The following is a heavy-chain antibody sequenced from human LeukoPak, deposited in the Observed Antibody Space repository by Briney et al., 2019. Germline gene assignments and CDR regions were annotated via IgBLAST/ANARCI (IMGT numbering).Heavy chain of an antibody. CDR2: ISGSGDST. CDR1: GFTFSSYA. V-gene: IGHV3-23*01. D-gene: IGHD3-22*01. Sequence: GGSLRLSCAASGFTFSSYAMSWVRQAPGAGLEWVSTISGSGDSTFYADSVKRRFTISRDNSKNTLYLQMNSLRAEDTAVYYCAKDKNTMIVVVRSPLSWFDPWGQGTLVTVSS. CDR3: AKDKNTMIVVVRSPLSWFDP. J-gene: IGHJ5*02.